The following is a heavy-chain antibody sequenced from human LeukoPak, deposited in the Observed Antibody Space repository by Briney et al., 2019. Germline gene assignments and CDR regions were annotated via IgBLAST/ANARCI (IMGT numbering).Heavy chain of an antibody. CDR3: ARDRMGAILYFDY. CDR1: GASFSGYY. V-gene: IGHV4-34*01. CDR2: INHSGST. Sequence: SETLSLTCAVYGASFSGYYWSWIRQPPGKGLEWIGEINHSGSTNYNPSLKSRVTISVDTSKNQFSLKLTSVTAEDTAVYYCARDRMGAILYFDYWGQGTLVTVSS. D-gene: IGHD1-26*01. J-gene: IGHJ4*02.